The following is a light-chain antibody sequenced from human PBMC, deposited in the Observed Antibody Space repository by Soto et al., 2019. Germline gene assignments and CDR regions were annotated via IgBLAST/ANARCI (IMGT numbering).Light chain of an antibody. CDR3: QNKNGAQWT. J-gene: IGKJ1*01. CDR2: AAS. CDR1: QGISSY. V-gene: IGKV1-27*01. Sequence: DIQMTQSPSSLSASVGDRVTITCRASQGISSYLVWYKQKPGKVPKLLIYAASTLQSGVPSRFSGRGSRPYFTLPISSLQPEDVATSYCQNKNGAQWTFGQGTKVEIK.